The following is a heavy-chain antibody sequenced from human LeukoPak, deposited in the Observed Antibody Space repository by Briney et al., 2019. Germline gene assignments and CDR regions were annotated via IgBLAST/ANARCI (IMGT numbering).Heavy chain of an antibody. Sequence: EPGGSLRLSCAASGFTFSGSAMHWVRQASGKGLEWVGRIRSKANSYATAYAASVKGRFTISRDDSKNTAYLQMNSLKTEDTAVYYCTSHLSYLNFVSWGQGTLVTVSS. CDR3: TSHLSYLNFVS. D-gene: IGHD3-3*02. J-gene: IGHJ5*02. CDR1: GFTFSGSA. V-gene: IGHV3-73*01. CDR2: IRSKANSYAT.